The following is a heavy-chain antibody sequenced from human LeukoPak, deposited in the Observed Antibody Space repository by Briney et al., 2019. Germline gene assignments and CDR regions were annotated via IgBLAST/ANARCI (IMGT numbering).Heavy chain of an antibody. V-gene: IGHV3-30*18. CDR1: GFTFSSYG. CDR2: ISYDGSNK. Sequence: GRSLRLSCAASGFTFSSYGMHWVRQAPGKGLEWVAVISYDGSNKYYADSVKGRFTISRDNSKNTLYLQMNSLGAEDTAVYYCAKESYATIDYWGQGTLVTVSS. J-gene: IGHJ4*02. CDR3: AKESYATIDY. D-gene: IGHD5-12*01.